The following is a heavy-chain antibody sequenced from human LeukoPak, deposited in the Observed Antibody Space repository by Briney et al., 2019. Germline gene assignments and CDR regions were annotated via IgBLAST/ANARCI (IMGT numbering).Heavy chain of an antibody. J-gene: IGHJ4*02. CDR2: LYYSGST. CDR1: VGSPCSLY. Sequence: RSETLSLTPTVSVGSPCSLYWSWLRHPPRGGLECGWYLYYSGSTVYNPSLKSRVTILVDTSKNQFSLKLNSVTAADTAVYYCARERGAAGGSPYNYFDYWGQGTLVTVSS. D-gene: IGHD6-13*01. CDR3: ARERGAAGGSPYNYFDY. V-gene: IGHV4-59*11.